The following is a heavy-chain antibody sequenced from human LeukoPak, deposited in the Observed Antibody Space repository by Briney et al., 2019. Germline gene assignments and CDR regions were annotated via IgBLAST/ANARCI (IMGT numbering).Heavy chain of an antibody. CDR1: GFTFSSYA. Sequence: GGSLRLSCAASGFTFSSYAMSWVRQAPGKGLEWVSAISGSGGSTYYADSAKGRFTISRDNSKNTLYLQMNSLRAEDTAVYYCAKSSRLRLYYFDYWGQGTLVTVSS. CDR2: ISGSGGST. J-gene: IGHJ4*02. D-gene: IGHD4-17*01. V-gene: IGHV3-23*01. CDR3: AKSSRLRLYYFDY.